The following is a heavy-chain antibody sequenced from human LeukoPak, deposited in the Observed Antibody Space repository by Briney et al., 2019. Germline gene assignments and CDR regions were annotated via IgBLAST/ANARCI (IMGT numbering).Heavy chain of an antibody. CDR2: IYYSGST. D-gene: IGHD3-22*01. CDR3: ARDFPDYDTNSWAKGNYYYYMDV. CDR1: GGSISSSSYY. V-gene: IGHV4-39*07. Sequence: SETLSLTCTVSGGSISSSSYYWGWIRQPPGKGLEWIGSIYYSGSTYYNPSLKSRVTISVDTTKNQFSLKLSSVTAADTAVYYCARDFPDYDTNSWAKGNYYYYMDVWGKGTTVTVSS. J-gene: IGHJ6*03.